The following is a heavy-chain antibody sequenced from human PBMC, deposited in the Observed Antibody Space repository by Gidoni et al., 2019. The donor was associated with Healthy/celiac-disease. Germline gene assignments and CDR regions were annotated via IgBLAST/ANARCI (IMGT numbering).Heavy chain of an antibody. V-gene: IGHV3-30*18. CDR1: GFTFSSYG. D-gene: IGHD3-3*02. CDR2: ISYDGSNK. Sequence: QVQLVESGGGVVQPGRSLRLSCAASGFTFSSYGMHWVRQAPGKGLEWVAVISYDGSNKYYADSVKGRFTISRDNSKNTLYLQMNSLRAEDTAVYYCAKDLGPGKSAFEYFDLWGRGTLVTVSS. J-gene: IGHJ2*01. CDR3: AKDLGPGKSAFEYFDL.